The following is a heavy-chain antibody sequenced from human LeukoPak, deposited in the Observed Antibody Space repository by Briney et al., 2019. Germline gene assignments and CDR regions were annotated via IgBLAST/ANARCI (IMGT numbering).Heavy chain of an antibody. Sequence: GGSLRLSCAASGFTFSSYWMSWVRQAPGKGLEWVANIKQDGSEKYYVDSVKGRFTISRDNAKNSLYLQMNSLRAEDTAVYYCARATRIAVVEMYYFDYWGQGTLVTVSS. CDR3: ARATRIAVVEMYYFDY. J-gene: IGHJ4*02. CDR2: IKQDGSEK. D-gene: IGHD6-19*01. CDR1: GFTFSSYW. V-gene: IGHV3-7*01.